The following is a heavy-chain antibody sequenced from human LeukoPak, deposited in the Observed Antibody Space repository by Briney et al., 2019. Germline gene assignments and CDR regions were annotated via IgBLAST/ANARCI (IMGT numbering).Heavy chain of an antibody. V-gene: IGHV3-21*06. J-gene: IGHJ4*02. CDR3: VPRYCSSTSCEDY. CDR2: ISSSSKYI. CDR1: GLTFSTYS. D-gene: IGHD2-2*01. Sequence: GGSLRLSCAASGLTFSTYSMNWVRQAPGQGLRWVSSISSSSKYIYYADSVKGRFTISRDNAKNSLYLQMNSLRPEDSAVYYCVPRYCSSTSCEDYWGQGTLVTVSS.